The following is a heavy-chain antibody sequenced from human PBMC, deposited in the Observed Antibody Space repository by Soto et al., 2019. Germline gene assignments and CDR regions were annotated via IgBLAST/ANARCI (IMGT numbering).Heavy chain of an antibody. J-gene: IGHJ6*03. CDR1: GGSISSYY. Sequence: SETLSVTCTVAGGSISSYYLSWIRPPTGKGLEWIGYIYYSGSTNYNPSLKSRVTISVDTSKNQFSLKLSSVTAADTAVYYCARVVSYDFWSGYYTGSTYYYYYMDVWGKGTTVTVSS. CDR3: ARVVSYDFWSGYYTGSTYYYYYMDV. V-gene: IGHV4-59*01. D-gene: IGHD3-3*01. CDR2: IYYSGST.